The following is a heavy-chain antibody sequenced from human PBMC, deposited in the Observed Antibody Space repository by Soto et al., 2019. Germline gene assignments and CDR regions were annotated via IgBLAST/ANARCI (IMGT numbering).Heavy chain of an antibody. CDR2: ISGGGGNT. CDR1: GLTLSSCA. J-gene: IGHJ4*02. V-gene: IGHV3-23*01. CDR3: AKGGYDSSGHSLYQFDS. D-gene: IGHD3-22*01. Sequence: EVQLLESGGGLVQPGGSLRLSCAASGLTLSSCAMRWVRQAPGKGLEWVSTISGGGGNTYYADSVKGRFTISSDNSKSTLYLQMNSLRAEDTAVYYCAKGGYDSSGHSLYQFDSWGQGTLVTVSS.